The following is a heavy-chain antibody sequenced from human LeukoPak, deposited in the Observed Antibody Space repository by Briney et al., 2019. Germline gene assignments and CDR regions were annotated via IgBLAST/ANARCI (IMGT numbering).Heavy chain of an antibody. J-gene: IGHJ4*02. V-gene: IGHV4-59*01. CDR1: GASITTYY. CDR2: IYHSGST. D-gene: IGHD6-6*01. CDR3: ARXYSTSSEGDYFDY. Sequence: SETLSLTCTVSGASITTYYWTWIRQPPGKGLEWIGYIYHSGSTNYNPSLKSRVTISLDTSRNQFSLRLSSVTAADTAVYVCARXYSTSSEGDYFDYWGQGSLVTVSS.